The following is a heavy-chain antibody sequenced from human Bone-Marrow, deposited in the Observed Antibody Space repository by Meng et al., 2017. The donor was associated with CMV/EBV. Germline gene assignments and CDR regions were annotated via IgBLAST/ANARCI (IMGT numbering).Heavy chain of an antibody. D-gene: IGHD2-2*01. CDR1: GFTFSSYW. CDR2: IKQDGSER. CDR3: ARGGSRCSSTSCYYYYYYGMDV. V-gene: IGHV3-7*01. J-gene: IGHJ6*02. Sequence: GGSLRLSCAASGFTFSSYWMSWVRQARGKGMEWVANIKQDGSERYYVDSVKGRFTISRDNAKNSLYLQMNSLRAEDTAVYYCARGGSRCSSTSCYYYYYYGMDVWGQGTTVTVSS.